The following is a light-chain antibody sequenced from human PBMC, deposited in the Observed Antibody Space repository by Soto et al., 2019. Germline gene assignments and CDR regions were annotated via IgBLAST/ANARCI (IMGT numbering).Light chain of an antibody. CDR3: GSYTSSSAYV. Sequence: QSVLTQPASVSGSPGQSIIISCTGTSSDVGGYNYVSWYQQHPGKAPKLMIYEVSNRPSGVSNRFSGSKSGNTASLTISGLQAEDEADYYCGSYTSSSAYVFGTGTKLTVL. CDR1: SSDVGGYNY. V-gene: IGLV2-14*01. J-gene: IGLJ1*01. CDR2: EVS.